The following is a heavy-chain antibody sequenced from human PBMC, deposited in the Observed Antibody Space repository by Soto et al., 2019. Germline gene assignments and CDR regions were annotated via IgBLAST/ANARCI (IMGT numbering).Heavy chain of an antibody. V-gene: IGHV3-30-3*01. CDR3: ATDYYGSGSYYAAADY. Sequence: QVQLVESGGGVVQPGRSLRLSCAASGFTFSSYAMHWVRQAPGKGLEWVAVISYDGSNKYYADSVKGRFTISRDNSKNTLYLQMNSLRAEDTAVYYCATDYYGSGSYYAAADYWGQGILVTVSS. CDR1: GFTFSSYA. CDR2: ISYDGSNK. D-gene: IGHD3-10*01. J-gene: IGHJ4*02.